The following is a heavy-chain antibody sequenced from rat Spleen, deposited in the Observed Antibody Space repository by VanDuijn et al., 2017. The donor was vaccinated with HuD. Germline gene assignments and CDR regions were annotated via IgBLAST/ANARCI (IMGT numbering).Heavy chain of an antibody. J-gene: IGHJ1*01. CDR2: ISTGGSVT. CDR1: GFTFSDYD. V-gene: IGHV5S13*01. D-gene: IGHD1-11*01. CDR3: ARHAVRRPTDWYFDF. Sequence: EVQLVESGGGLVQPGGSLKLSCAASGFTFSDYDMAWVRQAPTRGLEWIASISTGGSVTYYRDSVKGRFTISRDNAKNTQYLQMDSLRSEDTATYYCARHAVRRPTDWYFDFWGPGTMVTVSS.